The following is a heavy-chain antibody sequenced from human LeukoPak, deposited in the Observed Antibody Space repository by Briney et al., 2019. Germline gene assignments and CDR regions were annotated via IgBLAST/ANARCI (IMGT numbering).Heavy chain of an antibody. J-gene: IGHJ5*02. CDR1: GFTFSAYS. V-gene: IGHV3-48*01. CDR2: ISGSGRSI. Sequence: GGSLRLSCAASGFTFSAYSMNWIRQAPGKGLEWISYISGSGRSIFSADSVRGRFTISRDNANNSLFLQMNSLRAEDTAVYYCARGRYYDTSAYNYFDPRGQGTLVTVSS. D-gene: IGHD3-22*01. CDR3: ARGRYYDTSAYNYFDP.